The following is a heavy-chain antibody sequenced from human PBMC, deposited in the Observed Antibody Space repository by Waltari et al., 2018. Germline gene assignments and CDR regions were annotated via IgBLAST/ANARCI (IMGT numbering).Heavy chain of an antibody. V-gene: IGHV4-38-2*01. CDR3: ARLSGYEDY. D-gene: IGHD5-12*01. Sequence: QVQLQESGPGLVKPSETLSLTCAVSGYSISSGYYWGWIRQPPGKGLEWIGSIYHSGSTYYNPYLKSRVTISVDTSKNQFSLKLSSVTAADTAVYYCARLSGYEDYWGQGTLVTVSS. CDR2: IYHSGST. J-gene: IGHJ4*02. CDR1: GYSISSGYY.